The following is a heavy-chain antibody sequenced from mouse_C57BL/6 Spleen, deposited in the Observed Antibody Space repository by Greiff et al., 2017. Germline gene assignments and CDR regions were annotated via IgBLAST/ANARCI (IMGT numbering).Heavy chain of an antibody. CDR2: IDPEDGET. CDR1: GFNIKDYY. Sequence: EVKLMESGAELVKPGASVKLSCTASGFNIKDYYMHWVKQRTEQGLEWIGRIDPEDGETKNAPKFQGKANITADTSSNTAYLQLSSLTSEDTAVYYCVYDGYAWFAYWGQGTLVTVSA. J-gene: IGHJ3*01. CDR3: VYDGYAWFAY. V-gene: IGHV14-2*01. D-gene: IGHD2-3*01.